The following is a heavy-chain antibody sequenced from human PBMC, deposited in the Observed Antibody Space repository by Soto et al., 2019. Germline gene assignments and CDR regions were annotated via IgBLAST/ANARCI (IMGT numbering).Heavy chain of an antibody. CDR2: IYSGDST. Sequence: EVQLVESGGGLVQPGGSLRLSCAASGFTVSSNYMSWVRQAPGKGLEWVSVIYSGDSTYYADSVKGRFTISRDNSKNTLYLQVTSLRAEDTAVYYCARDMSSSSSYGYFDLWGRGTLVTVSS. J-gene: IGHJ2*01. CDR3: ARDMSSSSSYGYFDL. CDR1: GFTVSSNY. D-gene: IGHD6-13*01. V-gene: IGHV3-66*01.